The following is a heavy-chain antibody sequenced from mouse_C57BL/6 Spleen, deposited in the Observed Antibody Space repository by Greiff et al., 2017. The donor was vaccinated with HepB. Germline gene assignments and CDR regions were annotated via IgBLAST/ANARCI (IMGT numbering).Heavy chain of an antibody. J-gene: IGHJ2*01. CDR2: IDPETGGT. Sequence: VKLQESGAELVRPGASVTLSCKASGYTFTDYEMHWVKQTPVHGLEWIGAIDPETGGTAYNQKFKGKAILTADKSSSTAYMKLRSLTSEDSAVYYCTRPYGYDQDYFDYWGQGTTLTVSS. CDR3: TRPYGYDQDYFDY. V-gene: IGHV1-15*01. D-gene: IGHD2-2*01. CDR1: GYTFTDYE.